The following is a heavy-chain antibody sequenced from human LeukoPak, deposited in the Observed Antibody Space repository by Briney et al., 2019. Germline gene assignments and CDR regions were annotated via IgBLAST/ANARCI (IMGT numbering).Heavy chain of an antibody. V-gene: IGHV4-59*08. CDR2: IYYTGST. J-gene: IGHJ3*02. D-gene: IGHD6-19*01. CDR3: ARQGSSGWYREEAFDI. CDR1: GGSTSSYY. Sequence: SETLSLTCTVSGGSTSSYYWSWIRQPPGKGLQWIGYIYYTGSTKYNPSLQSRVTMSIDLSRNQFSLKLSSVTAADTAVYYCARQGSSGWYREEAFDIWGQGTMVTVSS.